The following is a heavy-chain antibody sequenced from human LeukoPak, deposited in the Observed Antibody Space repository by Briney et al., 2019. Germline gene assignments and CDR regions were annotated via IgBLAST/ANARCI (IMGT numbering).Heavy chain of an antibody. D-gene: IGHD2-15*01. Sequence: GGSLRLSCAASGFTFSTYAMHWVRQAPGKGLEWVAVISYDGNNKYYADSVKGRLTISRDSSKNTLYLQMNSLRVEDTAVYYCARAVAVVAAAHDFWGQGTLVTVSS. CDR1: GFTFSTYA. J-gene: IGHJ4*02. CDR3: ARAVAVVAAAHDF. CDR2: ISYDGNNK. V-gene: IGHV3-30-3*01.